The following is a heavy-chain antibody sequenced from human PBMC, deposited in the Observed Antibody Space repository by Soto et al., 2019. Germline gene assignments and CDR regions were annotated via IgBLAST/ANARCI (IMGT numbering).Heavy chain of an antibody. CDR1: EFTVSSNY. CDR2: IYSGGST. J-gene: IGHJ3*02. Sequence: GGSLRLSCAASEFTVSSNYMSWVRQAPGKGLEWVSVIYSGGSTYYADSVKGRFTISRDNSKNTLYLQMNSLRAEDTAVYYCAREVYSSGWYGDAFDIWGQGTMVTVSS. CDR3: AREVYSSGWYGDAFDI. V-gene: IGHV3-66*01. D-gene: IGHD6-19*01.